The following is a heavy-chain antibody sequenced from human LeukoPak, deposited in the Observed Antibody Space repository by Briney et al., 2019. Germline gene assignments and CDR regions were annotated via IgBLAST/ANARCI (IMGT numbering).Heavy chain of an antibody. J-gene: IGHJ4*02. CDR3: ARETPGQGFDY. CDR1: GFTFSYYA. Sequence: PGGSLRLSCAASGFTFSYYALHWVRQAPGKGLEWVALISFDGNNKYYADSVKGRFTISRDTSKNILYLQMNTLRAEDTAVYYCARETPGQGFDYWGQGTLVTVSS. CDR2: ISFDGNNK. V-gene: IGHV3-30*04.